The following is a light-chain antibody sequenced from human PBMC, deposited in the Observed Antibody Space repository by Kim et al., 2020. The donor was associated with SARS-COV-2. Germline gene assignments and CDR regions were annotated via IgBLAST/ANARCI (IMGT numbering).Light chain of an antibody. J-gene: IGLJ7*01. CDR2: DTN. CDR3: MLSYDYIRPV. Sequence: QAVVTQEPSLTVSPGGTVTLTCGSSTGDVTATHWPYWFQQKPGQAPRTLIFDTNNKHSWTPARFSGSLLGGKAALTLSGAQLEDEADYYCMLSYDYIRPVFGGGTQLTVL. V-gene: IGLV7-46*01. CDR1: TGDVTATHW.